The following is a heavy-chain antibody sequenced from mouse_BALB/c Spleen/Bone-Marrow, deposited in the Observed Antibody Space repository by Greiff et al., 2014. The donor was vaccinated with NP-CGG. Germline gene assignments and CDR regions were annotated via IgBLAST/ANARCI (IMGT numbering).Heavy chain of an antibody. CDR3: AKHDTTVVLDY. Sequence: VQLVESGPGLVAPSQSLSITCTVSGFSLTDYGVSWIRQPPGKGLEWLGVIWGGGITYYNSTLKSRLSISKDNSKSQVFLKMNSLQTDDTAMYYCAKHDTTVVLDYWGQGTTLTVFS. CDR2: IWGGGIT. D-gene: IGHD1-1*01. J-gene: IGHJ2*01. V-gene: IGHV2-6-5*01. CDR1: GFSLTDYG.